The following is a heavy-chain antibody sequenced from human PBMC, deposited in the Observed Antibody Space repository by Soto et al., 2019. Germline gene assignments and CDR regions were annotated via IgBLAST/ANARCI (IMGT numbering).Heavy chain of an antibody. Sequence: PGGSLRLSCAASGFTFDDYTMHWVRQAPGKGLEWVSLISWDGGSTYYADSVKGRFTISRDNSKNSLYLQMNSLRTEDTALYYCAKGETHYGDYFDYWGQGTLVTVSS. D-gene: IGHD4-17*01. CDR2: ISWDGGST. V-gene: IGHV3-43*01. CDR1: GFTFDDYT. CDR3: AKGETHYGDYFDY. J-gene: IGHJ4*02.